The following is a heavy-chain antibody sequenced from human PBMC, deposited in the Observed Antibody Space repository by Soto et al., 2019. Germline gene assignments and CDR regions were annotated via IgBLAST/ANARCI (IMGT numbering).Heavy chain of an antibody. CDR2: IKQDGSEK. CDR3: ASLAVAGTSYYYYGMDV. CDR1: GFTFSSYW. V-gene: IGHV3-7*01. Sequence: GGSLRLSCAASGFTFSSYWMSWVRQAPGKGLEWVANIKQDGSEKYYVDSVKGRFTISRDNAKNSLYLQMNSLRAEDTAVYYCASLAVAGTSYYYYGMDVWGQGTTVTVSS. J-gene: IGHJ6*02. D-gene: IGHD6-19*01.